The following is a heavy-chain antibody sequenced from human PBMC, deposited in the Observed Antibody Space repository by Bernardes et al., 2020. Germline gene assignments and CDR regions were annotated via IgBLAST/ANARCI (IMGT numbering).Heavy chain of an antibody. CDR2: ISTNNGKT. V-gene: IGHV1-18*01. D-gene: IGHD3-10*01. CDR3: ARGEYYFCSGKDMSPNHFYYYGMDV. CDR1: GYIFNSYG. Sequence: ASVKVSCKTSGYIFNSYGISWVRQAPGQGLEWMGWISTNNGKTKYAQKLQGRVTMTTDTSTRTVFMELRSLISDDTAVYYCARGEYYFCSGKDMSPNHFYYYGMDVWGKGTPVTVSS. J-gene: IGHJ6*04.